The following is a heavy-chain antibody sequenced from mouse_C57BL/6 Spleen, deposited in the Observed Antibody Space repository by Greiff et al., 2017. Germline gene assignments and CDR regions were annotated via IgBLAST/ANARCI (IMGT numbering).Heavy chain of an antibody. CDR3: AREGRDY. D-gene: IGHD1-1*01. Sequence: QVQLKQSGAELVKPGASVKISCKASGYAFSSYWMNWVKQRLGKGLEWIGQFYPGDGDTNYNGKFKGKATLTADKSSSTAYMQLSSLTSEDSAVYFCAREGRDYWGQGTTLTVSS. J-gene: IGHJ2*01. CDR1: GYAFSSYW. CDR2: FYPGDGDT. V-gene: IGHV1-80*01.